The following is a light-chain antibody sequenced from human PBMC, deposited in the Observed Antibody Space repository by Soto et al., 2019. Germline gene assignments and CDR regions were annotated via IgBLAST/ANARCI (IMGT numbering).Light chain of an antibody. J-gene: IGLJ2*01. CDR3: QSYDSSQSGSQV. CDR2: GNS. Sequence: QSVLTQPPSVSGAPGQRVTISCTGSSSNIGAGYDVHWYQQLPGTAPKLLIYGNSNRPSGVPDRFSGSKSGTSASLAITGLQAEDEADYYCQSYDSSQSGSQVFGGGTKLTVL. CDR1: SSNIGAGYD. V-gene: IGLV1-40*01.